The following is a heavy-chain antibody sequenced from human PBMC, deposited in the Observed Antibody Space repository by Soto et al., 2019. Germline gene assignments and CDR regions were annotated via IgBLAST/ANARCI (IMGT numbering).Heavy chain of an antibody. V-gene: IGHV3-74*01. Sequence: GGSLRLSCAASGFTFSSYWMHWVRQAPGKGLVWVSRINSDGSSTSYADSVKGRFTISRDNAKNTLYLQMNSLRAEDTAVYYCAAHGGSYGMDVWGQGTTVTVSS. CDR3: AAHGGSYGMDV. J-gene: IGHJ6*02. CDR2: INSDGSST. CDR1: GFTFSSYW. D-gene: IGHD3-10*01.